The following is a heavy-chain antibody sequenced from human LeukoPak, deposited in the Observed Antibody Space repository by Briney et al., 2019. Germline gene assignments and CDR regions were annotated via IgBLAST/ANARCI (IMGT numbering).Heavy chain of an antibody. D-gene: IGHD1-26*01. Sequence: PGGSLRLSCAASGFTFSTYSMTWVRQAPGKGLEWLSYISSSSSTIYYGGSVKGRFTVSRDNAKNLLYLQMNSLRSEDTAVYYCATVHFSGSYRDAFDIWGQGTMVTVSS. CDR3: ATVHFSGSYRDAFDI. CDR1: GFTFSTYS. J-gene: IGHJ3*02. V-gene: IGHV3-48*01. CDR2: ISSSSSTI.